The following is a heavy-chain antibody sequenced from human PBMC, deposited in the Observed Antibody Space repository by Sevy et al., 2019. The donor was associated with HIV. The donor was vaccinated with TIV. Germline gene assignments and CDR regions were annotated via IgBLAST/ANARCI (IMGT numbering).Heavy chain of an antibody. CDR1: GFIVSSNY. Sequence: GGSLRLSCAASGFIVSSNYMSWVRQAPGKGLEWVSVIYSGGSTYYADSVKSRFTISRDSSKNTLYLQMNSLRAEDTAVYYCARGITMMDDAFDIWGQGTMVTVSS. CDR2: IYSGGST. V-gene: IGHV3-53*01. D-gene: IGHD3-22*01. CDR3: ARGITMMDDAFDI. J-gene: IGHJ3*02.